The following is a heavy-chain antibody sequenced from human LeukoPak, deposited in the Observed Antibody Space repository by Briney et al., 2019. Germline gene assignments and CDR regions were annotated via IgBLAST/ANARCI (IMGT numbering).Heavy chain of an antibody. CDR3: AIFDFLFGEIDNWFDP. CDR2: IYPGDSDT. V-gene: IGHV5-51*03. J-gene: IGHJ5*02. CDR1: GYNFTIYW. Sequence: KPGESLKISCTGSGYNFTIYWIGWVRQMPGKGLEWMGVIYPGDSDTRYSPSFQGQVTISADKSISTAYLQWSSLKASDTAMYYCAIFDFLFGEIDNWFDPWGQGTLVTVSS. D-gene: IGHD3-3*01.